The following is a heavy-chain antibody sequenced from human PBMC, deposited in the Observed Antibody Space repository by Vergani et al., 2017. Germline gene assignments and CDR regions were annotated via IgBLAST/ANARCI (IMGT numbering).Heavy chain of an antibody. J-gene: IGHJ4*02. Sequence: QVQLVQSGAEVKKPGASVKVSCKASGYTFTSYGISWVRQAPGQGLEWMGWISAYNGNTNYAQKLQGRVTMTTDTSTSTAYMELRSLRSDDTAVYYCAIVADVDTAMVGFDYWGQGTLVTVSS. CDR1: GYTFTSYG. CDR2: ISAYNGNT. V-gene: IGHV1-18*01. D-gene: IGHD5-18*01. CDR3: AIVADVDTAMVGFDY.